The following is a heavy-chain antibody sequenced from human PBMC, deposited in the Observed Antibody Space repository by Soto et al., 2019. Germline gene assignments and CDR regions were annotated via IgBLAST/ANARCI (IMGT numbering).Heavy chain of an antibody. CDR1: GYTFTSYD. CDR2: MNPNSGNT. Sequence: ASVKVSCKASGYTFTSYDINWVRQATGQGLEWMGWMNPNSGNTGYAQKFQGRVTMTRNTSISTAYMELSSLRSEDTAVYYCARGDRDYYDSSGHGWFDPWSQGTLVTVSS. CDR3: ARGDRDYYDSSGHGWFDP. J-gene: IGHJ5*02. V-gene: IGHV1-8*01. D-gene: IGHD3-22*01.